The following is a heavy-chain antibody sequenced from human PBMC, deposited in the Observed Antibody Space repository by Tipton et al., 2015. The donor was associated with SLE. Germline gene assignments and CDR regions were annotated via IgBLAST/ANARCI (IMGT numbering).Heavy chain of an antibody. V-gene: IGHV4-31*03. Sequence: TLSLTCTVSGGSISSDDYYWTWIRQHPGKGLEWIGHMSYSGSTYYNPSLKSRVTVSVDTSKNQLSLKLTSMTAADTALYYCARGEMGVFDISGQGTVVSVSS. CDR2: MSYSGST. CDR3: ARGEMGVFDI. CDR1: GGSISSDDYY. J-gene: IGHJ3*02. D-gene: IGHD2-8*01.